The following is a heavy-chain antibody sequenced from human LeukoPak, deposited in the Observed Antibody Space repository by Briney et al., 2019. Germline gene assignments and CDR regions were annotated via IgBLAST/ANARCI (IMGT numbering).Heavy chain of an antibody. D-gene: IGHD6-19*01. V-gene: IGHV3-33*06. Sequence: GSLRLSCAASGFTFSSYGMHWVRQAPGKGLEWVAVIWYDGSNKYYADSVKGRFTISRDNSKNTLYLQMNSLRAEDTAVYYCAKGGLSDVGSGWYKWGQGTLVTVSS. CDR1: GFTFSSYG. CDR3: AKGGLSDVGSGWYK. CDR2: IWYDGSNK. J-gene: IGHJ4*02.